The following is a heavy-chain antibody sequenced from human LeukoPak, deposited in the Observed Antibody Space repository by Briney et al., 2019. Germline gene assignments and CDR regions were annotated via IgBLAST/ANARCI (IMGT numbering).Heavy chain of an antibody. V-gene: IGHV5-51*01. D-gene: IGHD6-19*01. CDR2: INPGNSET. J-gene: IGHJ5*02. CDR3: ARRFTSGWAGDH. CDR1: GYTFSSYW. Sequence: ASLKISCKGSGYTFSSYWIAWVRQMPGKGLEWMGIINPGNSETKYSPSFRGQVTISADKSSNTASLQWNSLKASDTAMYYCARRFTSGWAGDHWGQGTLVTVSS.